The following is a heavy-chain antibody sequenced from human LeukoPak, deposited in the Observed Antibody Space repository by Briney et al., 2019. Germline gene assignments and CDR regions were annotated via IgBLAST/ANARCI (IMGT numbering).Heavy chain of an antibody. CDR2: INPNSAGT. CDR1: GYTFTDYY. D-gene: IGHD3-22*01. Sequence: ASVRVSCKASGYTFTDYYIHWVRQAPGQGLEWMGWINPNSAGTKYSQKFQGRVALTRDTFTTTAYMDLSRLRSGDTAVYYCARWWHYYDRSGYYPANPYAFDIWGQGTMVTVSS. V-gene: IGHV1-2*02. J-gene: IGHJ3*02. CDR3: ARWWHYYDRSGYYPANPYAFDI.